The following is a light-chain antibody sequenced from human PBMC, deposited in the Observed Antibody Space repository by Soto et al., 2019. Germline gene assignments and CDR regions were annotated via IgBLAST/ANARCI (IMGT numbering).Light chain of an antibody. CDR3: SSYTGRSNYV. Sequence: QSALTQPASVSGSPGQSITISCTGTSSDLAIHNDVSWYQQQPGKAPKLMIYQVTNRPSGVSNRFAGSRSGNTASLTISGLEAEDEADYYCSSYTGRSNYVFGTGTKLTVL. CDR1: SSDLAIHND. J-gene: IGLJ1*01. CDR2: QVT. V-gene: IGLV2-14*01.